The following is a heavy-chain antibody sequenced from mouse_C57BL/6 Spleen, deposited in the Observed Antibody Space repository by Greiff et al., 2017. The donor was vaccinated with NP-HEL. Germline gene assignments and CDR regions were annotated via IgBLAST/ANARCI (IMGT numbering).Heavy chain of an antibody. V-gene: IGHV5-6*01. D-gene: IGHD2-3*01. CDR1: GFTFSSYG. J-gene: IGHJ1*03. Sequence: EVMLVESGGDLVKPGGSLKLSCAASGFTFSSYGMSWVRQTPDKRLEWVATISSGGSYTYYPDSVKGRFTISRDNAKNTLYLQMSSLKSEDTAMYYCATLYDGVPYWYFDVWGTGTTVTVSS. CDR2: ISSGGSYT. CDR3: ATLYDGVPYWYFDV.